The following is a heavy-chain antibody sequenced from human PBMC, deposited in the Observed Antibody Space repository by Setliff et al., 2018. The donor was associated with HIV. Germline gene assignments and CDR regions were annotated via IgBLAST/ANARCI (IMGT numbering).Heavy chain of an antibody. CDR2: MNPASGNT. J-gene: IGHJ3*02. Sequence: ASVKVSCKASGYTFTSYDVNWVRQATGQGLEWMGWMNPASGNTGYAQKFQGRVTMTRYTSVSTVYMELSSLRSEDTAVYYCARVRSSFPQYTSGLVRPFDIWGQGTTVTVSS. CDR1: GYTFTSYD. V-gene: IGHV1-8*02. D-gene: IGHD6-19*01. CDR3: ARVRSSFPQYTSGLVRPFDI.